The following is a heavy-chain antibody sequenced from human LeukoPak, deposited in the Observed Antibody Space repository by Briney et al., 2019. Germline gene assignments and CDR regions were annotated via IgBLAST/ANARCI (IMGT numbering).Heavy chain of an antibody. CDR2: ITGSGTYI. CDR3: APGSKQINY. V-gene: IGHV3-21*06. J-gene: IGHJ4*02. D-gene: IGHD3-16*01. Sequence: PGGSLRLSCAASGFNFIDYNMNWVRQAPGKGLEWLSSITGSGTYIFYEDSVKGRFTISRDNAKNSLYLQMNSLRAEDTAMYYCAPGSKQINYWGQGTLVTVSS. CDR1: GFNFIDYN.